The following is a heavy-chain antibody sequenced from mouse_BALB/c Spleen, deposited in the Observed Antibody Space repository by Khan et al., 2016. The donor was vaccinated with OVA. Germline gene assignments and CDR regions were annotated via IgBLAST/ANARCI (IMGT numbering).Heavy chain of an antibody. CDR1: GYSITSGYG. CDR2: ISYSGST. V-gene: IGHV3-2*02. J-gene: IGHJ2*01. Sequence: EVKLEVSGPGLVKPSQSLSLTCTVTGYSITSGYGWNWIRQFPGNKLEWMGYISYSGSTNYNPSLKSRISITRNTSQNQFLLQLNSVTNEDTATYYCARTARIKYWGQGTTLTVSS. CDR3: ARTARIKY. D-gene: IGHD1-2*01.